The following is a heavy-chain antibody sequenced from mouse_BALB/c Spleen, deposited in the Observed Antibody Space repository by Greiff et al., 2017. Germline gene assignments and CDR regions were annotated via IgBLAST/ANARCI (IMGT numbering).Heavy chain of an antibody. CDR2: IWTGGGT. V-gene: IGHV2-9-2*01. D-gene: IGHD2-12*01. J-gene: IGHJ2*01. CDR3: VRDLTTGFDY. Sequence: QVQLQQSGPGLVAPSQSLSITCTVSGFSLTSYDISWIRQPPGKGLEWLGVIWTGGGTNYNSAFMSRLSISKDNSKSQVFLKMNSLQTDDTAIYYCVRDLTTGFDYWGQGTTLTVSS. CDR1: GFSLTSYD.